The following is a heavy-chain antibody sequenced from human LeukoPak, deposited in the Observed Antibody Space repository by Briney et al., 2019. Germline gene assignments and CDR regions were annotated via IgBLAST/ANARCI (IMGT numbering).Heavy chain of an antibody. CDR3: AGDLRQYYYDSSGYSRTIDY. CDR1: GYTFTSYG. V-gene: IGHV1-18*01. D-gene: IGHD3-22*01. CDR2: ISAYNGNT. Sequence: ASVKVSCKASGYTFTSYGISWVRQAPGQGLEWMGWISAYNGNTNYAQKLQGRVTMTTDTSTSTAYMELRSLRSDDTAVYYCAGDLRQYYYDSSGYSRTIDYWGQGTLVTVSS. J-gene: IGHJ4*02.